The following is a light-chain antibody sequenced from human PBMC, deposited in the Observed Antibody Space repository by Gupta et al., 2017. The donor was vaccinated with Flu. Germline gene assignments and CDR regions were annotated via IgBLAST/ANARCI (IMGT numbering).Light chain of an antibody. Sequence: ETVMTQSPLALSVSPGEAASISCKSSQSRLHINGYNYLDWYLQKPGQPPQLLIYLASHRASGVPARFSGSGSGTIFTLKISRVEAEDVGTYYCNQGVQTPLTFGQGTKVEIK. CDR1: QSRLHINGYNY. V-gene: IGKV2-28*01. J-gene: IGKJ1*01. CDR2: LAS. CDR3: NQGVQTPLT.